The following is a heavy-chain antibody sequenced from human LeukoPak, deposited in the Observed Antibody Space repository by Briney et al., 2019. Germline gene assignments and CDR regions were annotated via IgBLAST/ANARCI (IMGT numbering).Heavy chain of an antibody. D-gene: IGHD6-19*01. CDR2: ISSSSSYI. Sequence: GGSLRLSCAASGFTFSRDSMNWVRQAPGKGLEWVSSISSSSSYIYYADSVKGRFTISRDNAKNSLYLQMNSLRAEDTAVYYCARVRYSSGRSRSHFDYWGQGTLVTVSS. J-gene: IGHJ4*02. V-gene: IGHV3-21*01. CDR3: ARVRYSSGRSRSHFDY. CDR1: GFTFSRDS.